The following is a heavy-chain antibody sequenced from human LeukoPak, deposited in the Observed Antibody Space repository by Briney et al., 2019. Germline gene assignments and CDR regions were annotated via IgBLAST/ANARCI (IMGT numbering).Heavy chain of an antibody. V-gene: IGHV4-30-4*08. Sequence: SETLSLTCTVSGGSISSGDYYWSWIRQPPGKGLEWIGYIYYSGSTYYNPSLKSRVTISVDTSKNQFSLKLSSVTAADTAVYYCARQSVSGTGYYYYMDVWGKGTTVTVSS. CDR1: GGSISSGDYY. CDR3: ARQSVSGTGYYYYMDV. J-gene: IGHJ6*03. D-gene: IGHD1-1*01. CDR2: IYYSGST.